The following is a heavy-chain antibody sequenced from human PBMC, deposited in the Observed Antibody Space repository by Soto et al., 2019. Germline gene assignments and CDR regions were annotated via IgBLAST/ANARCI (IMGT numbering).Heavy chain of an antibody. D-gene: IGHD2-2*01. V-gene: IGHV1-69*08. Sequence: QVQLVQSGAEVKKPGSSVKVSCKASGGTFSSYTISWVRQAPGQGLEWMGRIITILGIANYAQKFQGRVTIHADKSTSTAYMELSSLRSEDTAVYYCAREGPPLGYCSSTSCYDDYWGQGTLVTVSS. CDR2: IITILGIA. J-gene: IGHJ4*02. CDR3: AREGPPLGYCSSTSCYDDY. CDR1: GGTFSSYT.